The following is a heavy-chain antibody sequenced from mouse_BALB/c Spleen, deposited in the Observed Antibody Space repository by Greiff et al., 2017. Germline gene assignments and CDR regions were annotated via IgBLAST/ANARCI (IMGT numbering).Heavy chain of an antibody. J-gene: IGHJ3*01. CDR1: GFNIKDYY. CDR2: IDPENGNT. D-gene: IGHD1-1*01. Sequence: VQLQQSGAELVRPGALVKLSCKASGFNIKDYYMHWVKQRPEQGLEWIGWIDPENGNTIYDPKFQGKASITADTSSNTAYLQLSSLTSEDTAVYYCARKEITTVVPFAYWGQGTLVTVSA. V-gene: IGHV14-1*02. CDR3: ARKEITTVVPFAY.